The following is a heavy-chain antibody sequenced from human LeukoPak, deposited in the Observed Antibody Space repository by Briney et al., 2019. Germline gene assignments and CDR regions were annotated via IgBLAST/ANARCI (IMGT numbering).Heavy chain of an antibody. D-gene: IGHD2-15*01. CDR3: ARCHGGSCYSHY. CDR2: ISSSSSYI. CDR1: GFTFSSYS. J-gene: IGHJ4*02. Sequence: GGPLRLSCAASGFTFSSYSMNWVRQAPGKGLEWVSSISSSSSYIYYAASVKGRFTISRDNAKNSLYLQMNSPRAEDTAVYYCARCHGGSCYSHYWGQGTLVTVSS. V-gene: IGHV3-21*01.